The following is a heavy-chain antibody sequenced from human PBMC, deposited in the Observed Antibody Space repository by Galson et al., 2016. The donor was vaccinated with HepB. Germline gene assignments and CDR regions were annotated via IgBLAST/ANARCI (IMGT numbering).Heavy chain of an antibody. Sequence: SGYTFATNGITWVRQAPGQGLEWMGWISAYNGNTNYAQKLQGRVTMTTDTSTSTAFMELRSLTSDDTAVYYCARHGGWYFDYWGQGSLVTVSS. CDR1: GYTFATNG. CDR2: ISAYNGNT. J-gene: IGHJ4*02. V-gene: IGHV1-18*01. CDR3: ARHGGWYFDY. D-gene: IGHD6-19*01.